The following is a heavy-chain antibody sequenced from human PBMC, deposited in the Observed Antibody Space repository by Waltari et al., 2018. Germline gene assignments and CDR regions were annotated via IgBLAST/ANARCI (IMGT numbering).Heavy chain of an antibody. CDR2: INHSGST. D-gene: IGHD3-22*01. CDR1: GGSFSGYY. J-gene: IGHJ4*02. V-gene: IGHV4-34*01. CDR3: AREIAAAGANRNYYDSSGYHYFDY. Sequence: QVQLQQWGAGLLKPSETLSLTCAVYGGSFSGYYWSWIRQPPGKGLEWIGEINHSGSTNYNPTLKSLGTISGDTPKNQFSRKLSSVTAADTAVYYCAREIAAAGANRNYYDSSGYHYFDYWGQGTLVTVSS.